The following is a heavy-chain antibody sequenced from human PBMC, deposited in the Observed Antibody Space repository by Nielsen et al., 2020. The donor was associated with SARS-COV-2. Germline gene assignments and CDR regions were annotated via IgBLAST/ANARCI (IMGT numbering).Heavy chain of an antibody. J-gene: IGHJ4*02. CDR2: INPNSGGT. D-gene: IGHD3-22*01. Sequence: ASVKVSCKASGYTFTGYYMHWVRQAPGQGLEWMGWINPNSGGTNYAQKFQGRVTMTRDTSISTAYMELSSLRSEDTAVYYCVDYYYDSSGSPLGDYWGQGTLVTVSS. CDR1: GYTFTGYY. CDR3: VDYYYDSSGSPLGDY. V-gene: IGHV1-2*02.